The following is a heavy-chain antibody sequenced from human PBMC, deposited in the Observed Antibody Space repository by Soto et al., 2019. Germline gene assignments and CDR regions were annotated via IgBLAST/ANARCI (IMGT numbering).Heavy chain of an antibody. Sequence: PSETLSLTCTVSGGSISSSSYYWGWIRQPPGKGLEWIGSIYYSGSTYYNQSLKSRVTISVDTSKNQFSLKLSSVTAADTVVYYCASYRQIAARRFDYWGQGTLVTVSS. V-gene: IGHV4-39*01. D-gene: IGHD6-6*01. J-gene: IGHJ4*02. CDR2: IYYSGST. CDR3: ASYRQIAARRFDY. CDR1: GGSISSSSYY.